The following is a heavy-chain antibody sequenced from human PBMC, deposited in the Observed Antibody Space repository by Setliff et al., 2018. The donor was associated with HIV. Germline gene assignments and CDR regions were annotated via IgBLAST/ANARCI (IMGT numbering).Heavy chain of an antibody. V-gene: IGHV4-61*02. D-gene: IGHD3-22*01. CDR3: ARDRLTYYFDY. J-gene: IGHJ4*02. CDR2: FYTSGST. Sequence: SETLSLTCTVSGGSISSGDYYWSWIRQPAGKGLEWIGRFYTSGSTNYNPSLKSRVTMSVDTSKNQFSLKLSSVTAADTAVYYCARDRLTYYFDYWGQGILVTVSS. CDR1: GGSISSGDYY.